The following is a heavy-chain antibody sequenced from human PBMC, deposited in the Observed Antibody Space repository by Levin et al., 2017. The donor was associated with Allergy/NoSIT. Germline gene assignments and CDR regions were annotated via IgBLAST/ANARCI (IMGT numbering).Heavy chain of an antibody. CDR3: ARMVGATWNVY. J-gene: IGHJ4*02. Sequence: SQTLSLTCVISGDSVSSNSAAWHWIRQSPSRGLEWLGRTYYRSKWYNEYAVSVKGRISINPDTSKNQFSLHLNSVTPEDTAVYYCARMVGATWNVYWGQGTLVTVSS. CDR1: GDSVSSNSAA. CDR2: TYYRSKWYN. D-gene: IGHD1-26*01. V-gene: IGHV6-1*01.